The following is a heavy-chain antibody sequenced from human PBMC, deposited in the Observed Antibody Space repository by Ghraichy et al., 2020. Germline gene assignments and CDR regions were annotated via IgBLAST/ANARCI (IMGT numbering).Heavy chain of an antibody. J-gene: IGHJ5*02. CDR2: INPNSGGT. CDR1: GYTFTGYY. Sequence: ASVKVSCKASGYTFTGYYMHWVRQAPGQGLEWMGWINPNSGGTNYAQKFQGRVTMTRDTSISTAYMELSRLRSDDTAVYYCARDPLYCSSTSCYLWFGPWGQGTLVTVSS. CDR3: ARDPLYCSSTSCYLWFGP. D-gene: IGHD2-2*01. V-gene: IGHV1-2*02.